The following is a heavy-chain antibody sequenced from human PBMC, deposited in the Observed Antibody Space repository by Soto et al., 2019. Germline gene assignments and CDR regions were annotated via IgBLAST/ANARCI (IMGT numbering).Heavy chain of an antibody. D-gene: IGHD3-10*01. V-gene: IGHV4-30-2*01. CDR1: GGSISAAGDS. CDR3: ARAQFYSGSGRYNNLMFDP. CDR2: IDHIGTF. J-gene: IGHJ5*02. Sequence: SETLSLTCAVSGGSISAAGDSWSWIRPPPGGGLEWIGYIDHIGTFLYNPSRKTRLTMSLDRSNNPFSLTLNSVTAADTAVYYCARAQFYSGSGRYNNLMFDPWGQGIQVTVS.